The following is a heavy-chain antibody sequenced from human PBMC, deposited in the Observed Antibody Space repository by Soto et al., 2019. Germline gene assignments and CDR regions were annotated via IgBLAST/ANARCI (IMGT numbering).Heavy chain of an antibody. V-gene: IGHV3-23*01. CDR1: GFTFSTFA. CDR3: AKGDVLMTTSGGWCNGFDP. Sequence: EVQLLESGGSLVQPGGSLRLSCAASGFTFSTFAMNWVRQAPGEGLEWVSSISGSGGNTQYADSVKGRVTISRDNSKNTLYRQMTTLRAEDTAVYYCAKGDVLMTTSGGWCNGFDPWGQGTLVIVAS. J-gene: IGHJ5*02. D-gene: IGHD2-21*01. CDR2: ISGSGGNT.